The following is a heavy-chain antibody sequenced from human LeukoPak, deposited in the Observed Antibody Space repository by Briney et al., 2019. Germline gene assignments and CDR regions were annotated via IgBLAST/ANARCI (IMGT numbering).Heavy chain of an antibody. J-gene: IGHJ6*02. CDR1: GYTFTSYG. CDR2: ISAYNGNT. V-gene: IGHV1-18*01. D-gene: IGHD2-2*01. Sequence: ASVKVSCKASGYTFTSYGISWVRQAPGQGLEWMGWISAYNGNTNYAQKLQGRVTMTTDTSTSTAYMELRSLRSDDTAVYYCARKAGIVVVPAVYYYYGMDVWGQGTTVTVSS. CDR3: ARKAGIVVVPAVYYYYGMDV.